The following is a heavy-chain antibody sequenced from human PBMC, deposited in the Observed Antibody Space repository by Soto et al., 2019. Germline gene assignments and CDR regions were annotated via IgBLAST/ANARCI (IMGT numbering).Heavy chain of an antibody. D-gene: IGHD1-26*01. CDR1: GYTSTVYY. V-gene: IGHV1-2*02. CDR2: INPKSGGT. J-gene: IGHJ5*02. CDR3: ARDLAKGGGSAGFDP. Sequence: ASVKVSCKASGYTSTVYYMHWVRQAPGQGLEWMGWINPKSGGTMYPQKFQGRVTMTWDTSISTAYMALTRLRSDDTAVYYCARDLAKGGGSAGFDPWGQGTLVTVSS.